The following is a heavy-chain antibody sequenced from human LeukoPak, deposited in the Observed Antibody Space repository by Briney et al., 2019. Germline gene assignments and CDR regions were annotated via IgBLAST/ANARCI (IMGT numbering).Heavy chain of an antibody. V-gene: IGHV3-49*02. CDR3: VRGMHDYGDANYYFDQ. J-gene: IGHJ4*02. CDR2: IRKKAYGETK. Sequence: GGSLRLSCAASGFTFSSYPMGWVRRAPGKGVEWICLIRKKAYGETKEYGGSVGGRFTISREDANGRAYLQMNTLKPEDTALYYCVRGMHDYGDANYYFDQWGQGTLVTVSS. D-gene: IGHD4-17*01. CDR1: GFTFSSYP.